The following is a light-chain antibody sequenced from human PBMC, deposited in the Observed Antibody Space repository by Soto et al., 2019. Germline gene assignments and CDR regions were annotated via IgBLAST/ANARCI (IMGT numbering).Light chain of an antibody. J-gene: IGKJ4*01. CDR1: HSMSNSN. CDR3: QEFASN. V-gene: IGKV3-20*01. CDR2: GAS. Sequence: IVLTQSPGTLSLSPGDRATLSCRASHSMSNSNLAWYQHKPGQAPRLLIYGASNRATGIPDGFSGSGSGTDFILTXNRLEPEDFAVYYCQEFASNFGGGTKVDIK.